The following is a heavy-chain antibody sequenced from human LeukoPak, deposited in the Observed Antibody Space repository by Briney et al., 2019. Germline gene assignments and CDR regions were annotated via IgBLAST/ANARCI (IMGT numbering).Heavy chain of an antibody. CDR3: ATYRQVLLPFES. Sequence: GGSLRLSCAASGFTFSTFAMIWVRQPPGKGLEWVSSIFPSGGEIHYADSVRGRFTISRDNSKSTLSLQMNSLRAEDTAIYYCATYRQVLLPFESWGQGTLVTVAS. D-gene: IGHD2-8*02. J-gene: IGHJ4*02. V-gene: IGHV3-23*01. CDR2: IFPSGGEI. CDR1: GFTFSTFA.